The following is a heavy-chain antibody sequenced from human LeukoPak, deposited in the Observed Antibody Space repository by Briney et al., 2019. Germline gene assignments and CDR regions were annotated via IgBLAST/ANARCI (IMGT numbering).Heavy chain of an antibody. D-gene: IGHD6-19*01. CDR2: INHSGST. V-gene: IGHV4-34*01. J-gene: IGHJ4*02. CDR1: GGSFSGYY. Sequence: SETLSLTCAVYGGSFSGYYCSWIRQPPGKGLEWIGEINHSGSTNYNPSLKSRVTISVDTSKNQFSLKLSSVTAADTAVYYCARVGKQWLVHLWGQGTLVTVSS. CDR3: ARVGKQWLVHL.